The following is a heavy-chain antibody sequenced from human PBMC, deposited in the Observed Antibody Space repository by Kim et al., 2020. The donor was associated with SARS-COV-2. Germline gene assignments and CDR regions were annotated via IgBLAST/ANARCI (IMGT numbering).Heavy chain of an antibody. Sequence: LKSRVHISVDTSKNQFSLKLSSVTAADTAVYYCARRDYGSGRRLHWYFDLWGRGTLVTVSS. V-gene: IGHV4-39*01. CDR3: ARRDYGSGRRLHWYFDL. J-gene: IGHJ2*01. D-gene: IGHD3-10*01.